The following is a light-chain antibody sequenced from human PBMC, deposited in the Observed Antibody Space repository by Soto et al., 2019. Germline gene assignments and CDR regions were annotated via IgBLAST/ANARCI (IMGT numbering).Light chain of an antibody. CDR1: QSVSNSY. V-gene: IGKV3-20*01. CDR3: QQYGGSPWT. Sequence: EIVLTQSPGTLSLSPGERATHSCRASQSVSNSYLAWYQQKPGQAPRLLIYGASSRATGIPDRFSGSGSGTDFALTISRLEPEDFAVYHCQQYGGSPWTFGQGTKV. J-gene: IGKJ1*01. CDR2: GAS.